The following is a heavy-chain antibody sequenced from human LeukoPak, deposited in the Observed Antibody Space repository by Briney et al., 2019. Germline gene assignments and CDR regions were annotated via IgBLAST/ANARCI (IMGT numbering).Heavy chain of an antibody. CDR3: AKDFLSGYSSGWYLY. D-gene: IGHD6-19*01. CDR2: ISGSGGST. J-gene: IGHJ4*02. CDR1: GFTFSSYA. V-gene: IGHV3-23*01. Sequence: SGGSLRLSFAASGFTFSSYAMSWVRQAPGKGLDWFSAISGSGGSTYYADSVKGRFTISRDNSKNTLYLQMNSLRAEDTAVYYCAKDFLSGYSSGWYLYWGQGTLVTVSS.